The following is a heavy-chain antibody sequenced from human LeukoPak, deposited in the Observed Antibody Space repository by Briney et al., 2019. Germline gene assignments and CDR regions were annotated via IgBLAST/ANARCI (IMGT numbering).Heavy chain of an antibody. CDR1: GFTFSGSA. J-gene: IGHJ6*02. Sequence: GGSLRLSCAASGFTFSGSAMHWVRQASGKGLEWVGRIRSTANSYATAYAASVKGRFTISRDDSKNTAYLQMNSLRAEDTAVYYCARERIVVVPAATPYYYGMDVWGQGTTVTVSS. CDR3: ARERIVVVPAATPYYYGMDV. CDR2: IRSTANSYAT. V-gene: IGHV3-73*01. D-gene: IGHD2-2*01.